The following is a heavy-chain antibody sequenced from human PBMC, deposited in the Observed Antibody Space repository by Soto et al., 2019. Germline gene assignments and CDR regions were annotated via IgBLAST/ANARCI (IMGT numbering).Heavy chain of an antibody. V-gene: IGHV4-30-4*01. D-gene: IGHD6-13*01. CDR3: ARDRSSSPLYGMDV. Sequence: SETLSLTXTVSGGSISSGDYYWSWIRQPPGKGLEWIGYIYYSGSTYYNPSLKSRVTISVDTSKNQFSLKLSSVTAADTAVYYCARDRSSSPLYGMDVWGQGTTVTVS. J-gene: IGHJ6*02. CDR1: GGSISSGDYY. CDR2: IYYSGST.